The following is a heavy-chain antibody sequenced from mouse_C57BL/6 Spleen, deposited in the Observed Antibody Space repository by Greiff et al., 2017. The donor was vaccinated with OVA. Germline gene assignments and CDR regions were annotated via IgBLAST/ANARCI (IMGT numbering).Heavy chain of an antibody. CDR3: ARSVNWAYYFDY. V-gene: IGHV1-53*01. CDR1: GYTFTSYW. J-gene: IGHJ2*01. D-gene: IGHD4-1*01. CDR2: INPSNGGT. Sequence: VQLQQSGTELVKPGASVKLSCKASGYTFTSYWMHWVKQRPGQGLEWIGNINPSNGGTNYNEKFKSKATLTVDKSSSTAYMQLSSLTSEDSAVYYCARSVNWAYYFDYWGQGTTLTVSS.